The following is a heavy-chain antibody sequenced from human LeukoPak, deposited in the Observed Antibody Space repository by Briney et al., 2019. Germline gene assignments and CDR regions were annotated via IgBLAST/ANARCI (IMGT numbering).Heavy chain of an antibody. V-gene: IGHV1-2*02. Sequence: ASVTVSCKASGYTFTGYYMHWVRQAPGQGLEWMGWINPNSGGTNYAQKFQGRVTMTRDTSISTAYMELSRLRSDDTAVYYCARGYCSSTSCYRSWFDPWGQGTLVTVSS. J-gene: IGHJ5*02. CDR1: GYTFTGYY. CDR2: INPNSGGT. CDR3: ARGYCSSTSCYRSWFDP. D-gene: IGHD2-2*02.